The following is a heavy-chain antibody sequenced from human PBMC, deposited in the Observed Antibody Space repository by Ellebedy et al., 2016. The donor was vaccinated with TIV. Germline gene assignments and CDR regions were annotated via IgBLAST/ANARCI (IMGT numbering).Heavy chain of an antibody. D-gene: IGHD4-17*01. Sequence: GESLKISCVGSGFTFSTYSMNWVRQAPGKGLEWVSSISGSSTYIYYADSVKGRFAISRDNSKNSLYLQMNSLRAEDTAVYYCARKVHAPTTVPPNWYFDLWGRGTLVTVSS. CDR3: ARKVHAPTTVPPNWYFDL. J-gene: IGHJ2*01. CDR1: GFTFSTYS. CDR2: ISGSSTYI. V-gene: IGHV3-21*01.